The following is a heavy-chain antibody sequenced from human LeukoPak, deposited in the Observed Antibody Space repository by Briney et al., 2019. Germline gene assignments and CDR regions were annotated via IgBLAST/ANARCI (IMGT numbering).Heavy chain of an antibody. J-gene: IGHJ2*01. CDR3: ARGGNYYDSSGYYWNWYFDL. CDR1: GFTFSSYE. V-gene: IGHV3-48*03. Sequence: GGSLRLSCAASGFTFSSYEMNWVRQAPGKGLEWVSYISSSGSTIYYADSVKGRFTISRDNAKNSLYLQMNSLIAEDTAVYYCARGGNYYDSSGYYWNWYFDLWGRGTLVTVSS. D-gene: IGHD3-22*01. CDR2: ISSSGSTI.